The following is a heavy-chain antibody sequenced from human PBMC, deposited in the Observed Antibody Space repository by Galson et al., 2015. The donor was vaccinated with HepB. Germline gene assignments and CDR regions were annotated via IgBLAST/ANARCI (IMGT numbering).Heavy chain of an antibody. CDR3: ARGAYYYDSSVYLLADAFDV. V-gene: IGHV1-3*01. D-gene: IGHD3-22*01. CDR2: INVGNGNR. CDR1: GYTFTSYA. Sequence: SVKVSCKASGYTFTSYAMHWVRQAPGQRLEWMGWINVGNGNRKYSQKFQGRVTITRDTSASTAYMELSSLISEDTAVYYCARGAYYYDSSVYLLADAFDVWGQGTMVTVSS. J-gene: IGHJ3*01.